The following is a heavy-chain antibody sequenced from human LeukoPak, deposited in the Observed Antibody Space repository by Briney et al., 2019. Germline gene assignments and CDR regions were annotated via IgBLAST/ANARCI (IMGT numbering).Heavy chain of an antibody. D-gene: IGHD5-12*01. J-gene: IGHJ4*02. V-gene: IGHV3-30*03. CDR2: ISYDGSNK. CDR1: GFTFNIFG. CDR3: VRYFNSVATVQIDY. Sequence: GRSLRLSCAASGFTFNIFGMHWVRQAPGKGLEWVAVISYDGSNKYYAHSVKGRFTISRDNAKNSVSLEMTSLRAEDTAFYHCVRYFNSVATVQIDYCGQGILVSVSS.